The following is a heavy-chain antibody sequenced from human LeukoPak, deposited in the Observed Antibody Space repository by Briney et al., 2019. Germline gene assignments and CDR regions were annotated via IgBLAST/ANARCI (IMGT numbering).Heavy chain of an antibody. V-gene: IGHV1-8*01. CDR2: MNPNSGNT. CDR1: GYTFTSYD. D-gene: IGHD3-10*02. CDR3: ARGGSLFGEFVPISGRFDY. J-gene: IGHJ4*02. Sequence: GASVKVSCKASGYTFTSYDINWVRQATGQGLEWMGWMNPNSGNTGYAQKFQGRVTMTRNTSISTAYMELSSLRSEDTAVYYCARGGSLFGEFVPISGRFDYWGQGTLVTVSS.